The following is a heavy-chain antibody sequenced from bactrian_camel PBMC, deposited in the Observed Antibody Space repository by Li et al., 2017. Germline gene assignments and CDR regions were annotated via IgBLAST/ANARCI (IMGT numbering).Heavy chain of an antibody. Sequence: HVQLVESGGGSVQAGESLSPSCTASGDIDRLNGRCLAWFRQAPEKDREGVAAIGHRGSLRYVDSVKDRFTISKDNAENTLYLSMDNLKPEDTAIYYCAAFTGAGGNLDLLSADEYNYWGQGTQVTVS. V-gene: IGHV3S53*01. D-gene: IGHD1*01. CDR1: GDIDRLNG. CDR3: AAFTGAGGNLDLLSADEYNY. J-gene: IGHJ4*01. CDR2: IGHRGSL.